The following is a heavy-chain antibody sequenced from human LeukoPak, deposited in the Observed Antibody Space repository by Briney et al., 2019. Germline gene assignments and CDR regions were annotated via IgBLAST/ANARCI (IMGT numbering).Heavy chain of an antibody. J-gene: IGHJ4*02. CDR2: IYYSGST. V-gene: IGHV4-39*01. CDR1: GGSISSSSYY. Sequence: KSSETLSLTCTVSGGSISSSSYYWGWIRQPPGKGLEWIGSIYYSGSTYYNPSLKSRVTISVDTSKNQFSLKLSSVTAADTAVYYCARLQWELLRDWGQGTLVTLSS. D-gene: IGHD1-26*01. CDR3: ARLQWELLRD.